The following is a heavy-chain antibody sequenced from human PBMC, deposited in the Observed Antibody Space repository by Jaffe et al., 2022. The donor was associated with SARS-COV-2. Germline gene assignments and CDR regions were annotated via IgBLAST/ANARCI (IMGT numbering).Heavy chain of an antibody. J-gene: IGHJ4*01. D-gene: IGHD4-17*01. CDR2: IDPHSVQT. Sequence: QGQLVESGGGVVQAGKSLKVSCAGSGFIFGHFGMHWFRHAPGKGLEWVAAIDPHSVQTFYADSVRGRFTISRDNSKSAVYLQMDSLGVDDTGIYYCARNWGPVTPSFDRWGHGVMVTVST. V-gene: IGHV3-33*01. CDR1: GFIFGHFG. CDR3: ARNWGPVTPSFDR.